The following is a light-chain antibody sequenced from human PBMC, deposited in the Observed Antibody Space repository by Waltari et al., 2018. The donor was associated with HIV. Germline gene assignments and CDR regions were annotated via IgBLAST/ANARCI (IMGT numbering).Light chain of an antibody. CDR2: GAS. Sequence: EIVLTQSPGPLSLSPGERATLSCRASQSVSSASLAWYQQRPGRAPRLLIYGASNRATGIPDRFSGSGSGKHFTLTITRLEPEDFAVYHCLQYDDSPYTFGQGTKLEIK. CDR1: QSVSSAS. V-gene: IGKV3-20*01. CDR3: LQYDDSPYT. J-gene: IGKJ2*01.